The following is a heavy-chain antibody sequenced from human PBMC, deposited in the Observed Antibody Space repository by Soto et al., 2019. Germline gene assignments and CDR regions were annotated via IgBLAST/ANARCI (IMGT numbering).Heavy chain of an antibody. Sequence: SETLSLTCTVSGGSISSGGYYWSWIRQHPGKGLEWIGYIYYSGSTYYNPSLKSRVTISVDTSKNQFSLKLSSVTAADTAVYYCARDPGRFYCSGGSCYSDSFDVWGQVTMVTVSS. CDR2: IYYSGST. CDR3: ARDPGRFYCSGGSCYSDSFDV. J-gene: IGHJ3*01. V-gene: IGHV4-31*03. CDR1: GGSISSGGYY. D-gene: IGHD2-15*01.